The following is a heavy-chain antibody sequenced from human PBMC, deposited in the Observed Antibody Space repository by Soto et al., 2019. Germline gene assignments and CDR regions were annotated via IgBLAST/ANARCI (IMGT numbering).Heavy chain of an antibody. CDR3: ARGRYGDY. V-gene: IGHV1-18*01. CDR2: ISANNGNT. CDR1: GYTFTSYG. J-gene: IGHJ4*02. D-gene: IGHD1-1*01. Sequence: QVHLVQSGAEVKKPGASVKVSCKASGYTFTSYGITWVRQAPGRGLEWMGWISANNGNTDYAQKLQGRVIVTRDTSTSTDNMELRSLRSNDTAVYYCARGRYGDYWGQGALVTVSS.